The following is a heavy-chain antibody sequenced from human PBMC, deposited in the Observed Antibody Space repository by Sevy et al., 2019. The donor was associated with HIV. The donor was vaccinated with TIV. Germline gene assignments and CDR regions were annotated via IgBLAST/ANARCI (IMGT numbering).Heavy chain of an antibody. V-gene: IGHV4-39*01. CDR1: GGSISSSPYY. D-gene: IGHD2-15*01. CDR3: ARHRAYCSDGSCYSPWYFNL. J-gene: IGHJ2*01. CDR2: FYDTGSA. Sequence: SETLSLTCTASGGSISSSPYYWSWIRQPPGKGLEWIGSFYDTGSAYYNPSLKSRVTISVDTSKNQFSLRLSTVTAADTALYYCARHRAYCSDGSCYSPWYFNLWGRGTLVTVSS.